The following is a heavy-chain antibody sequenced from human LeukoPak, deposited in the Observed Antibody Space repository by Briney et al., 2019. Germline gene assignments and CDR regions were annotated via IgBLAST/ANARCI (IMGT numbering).Heavy chain of an antibody. D-gene: IGHD6-19*01. CDR2: ISGSGGST. V-gene: IGHV3-23*01. J-gene: IGHJ5*02. CDR1: GFTLDDYG. CDR3: AKDFTVAGWFDP. Sequence: GGSLSLPWAASGFTLDDYGMSWVRRAPGKGLEGVSAISGSGGSTYYADSVKGRFTISRDNSKNTLYLQMNSLRAEDTAVYYCAKDFTVAGWFDPWGQGTLVTVSS.